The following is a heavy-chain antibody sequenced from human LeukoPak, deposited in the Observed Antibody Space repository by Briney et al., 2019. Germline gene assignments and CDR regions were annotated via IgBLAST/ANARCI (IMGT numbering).Heavy chain of an antibody. CDR2: ISGYNGNT. CDR1: GYTFSRYG. Sequence: ASVKVSCKASGYTFSRYGISWVRQAPGQGLEWMGWISGYNGNTKYAEKLQGRVTMTTDTSTSTAYMELRSLRSDDTAVYYCARVQLERSGEPFDYWGQGTLVTVSS. J-gene: IGHJ4*02. V-gene: IGHV1-18*01. CDR3: ARVQLERSGEPFDY. D-gene: IGHD1-1*01.